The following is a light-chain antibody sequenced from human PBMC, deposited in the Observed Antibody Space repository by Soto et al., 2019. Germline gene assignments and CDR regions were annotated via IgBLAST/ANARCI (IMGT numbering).Light chain of an antibody. Sequence: EIVLTQSPATLSLSPGERATLSCRASQSISNFLAWYQQKPGQAPRLLIYDASNRATGITARFSGSGSGTDFTLTISSLEPEDFAVYYCQQRSNWPPWTFGQGTKVDIK. V-gene: IGKV3-11*01. CDR2: DAS. CDR3: QQRSNWPPWT. J-gene: IGKJ1*01. CDR1: QSISNF.